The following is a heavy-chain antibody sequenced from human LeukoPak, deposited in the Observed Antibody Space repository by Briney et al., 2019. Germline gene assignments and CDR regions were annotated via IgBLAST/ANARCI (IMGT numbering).Heavy chain of an antibody. D-gene: IGHD2/OR15-2a*01. J-gene: IGHJ6*03. CDR3: AKAFPVGYYMDV. V-gene: IGHV3-23*01. Sequence: VGSLRLSCAASGFTFSSYAMSWVRQAPGKGLEWVSAISGSGGSTYYADSVKGRFTISRDNTKNTLYLQMNSLRAEDTAVYYCAKAFPVGYYMDVWGKGTTVTVSS. CDR2: ISGSGGST. CDR1: GFTFSSYA.